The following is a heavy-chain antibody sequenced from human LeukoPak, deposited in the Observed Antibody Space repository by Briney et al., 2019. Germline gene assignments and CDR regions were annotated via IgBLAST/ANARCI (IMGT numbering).Heavy chain of an antibody. V-gene: IGHV4-34*01. Sequence: SETLSLTCAVYGGSFSGYYWSWIRQPPGKGLEWIGEINHSGSTNYNPSLKSRVTISVDTSKNQFSLKLSSVTGADTAVYYCARGGPWNEGYCSSTSCYTTRWFDPWGQGTLVTVSS. J-gene: IGHJ5*02. CDR1: GGSFSGYY. CDR2: INHSGST. CDR3: ARGGPWNEGYCSSTSCYTTRWFDP. D-gene: IGHD2-2*02.